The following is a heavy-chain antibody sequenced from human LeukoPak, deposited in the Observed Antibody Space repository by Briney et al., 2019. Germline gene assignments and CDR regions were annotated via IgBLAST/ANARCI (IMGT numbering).Heavy chain of an antibody. J-gene: IGHJ4*02. V-gene: IGHV3-33*06. CDR1: GFSFSSYG. CDR2: IWYDGSIK. Sequence: GGSLRLSCAASGFSFSSYGMHWVRQAPGKGLEWVAIIWYDGSIKYYGDSVKGRFTISRDNSKNTLYLQMNSLSAEDTAVYYCAKSRGYYYEKSGPADYWGQGTLVTVSS. CDR3: AKSRGYYYEKSGPADY. D-gene: IGHD3-22*01.